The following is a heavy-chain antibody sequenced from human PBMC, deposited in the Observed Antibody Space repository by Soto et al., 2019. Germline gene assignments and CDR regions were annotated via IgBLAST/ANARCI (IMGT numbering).Heavy chain of an antibody. V-gene: IGHV1-2*04. CDR1: GYTFTGYY. CDR3: ARERTGDPNDAFDI. CDR2: INPNSGGT. J-gene: IGHJ3*02. D-gene: IGHD7-27*01. Sequence: QVQLVQSGAEVKKPGASVKVSCKASGYTFTGYYMHWVRQAPGQGLVWMGWINPNSGGTNYAQKCQGWVTMTRDTSISTAYMELSRLRSDDTAVYYCARERTGDPNDAFDIWGQGTMVTVSS.